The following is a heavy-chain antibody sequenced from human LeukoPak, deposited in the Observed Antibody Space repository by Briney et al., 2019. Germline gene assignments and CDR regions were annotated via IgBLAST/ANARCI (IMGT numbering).Heavy chain of an antibody. CDR1: GFTFSSYG. V-gene: IGHV3-30*02. D-gene: IGHD6-13*01. J-gene: IGHJ4*02. CDR3: ATIPSGYSSSWYE. Sequence: PGGSLRLSCAASGFTFSSYGMHWVRQAPGKGLEWVAFIRYDGSNKYYADSVKGRFTISRDNSKNTLYLQMNSLRAEDTAVYYCATIPSGYSSSWYEWGQGTLVTVSS. CDR2: IRYDGSNK.